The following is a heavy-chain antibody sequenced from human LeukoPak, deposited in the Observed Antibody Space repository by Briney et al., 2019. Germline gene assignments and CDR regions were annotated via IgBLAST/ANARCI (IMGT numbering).Heavy chain of an antibody. Sequence: ASVKVSCKASGYTFTSYDINWVRQAPGQGLEWMGIINPSGGSTSYAQKFQGRVTMTRDMSTSTVYMELSSLRSEDTAVYYCARGGLGSSWFLWGQGTLVTVSS. J-gene: IGHJ4*02. V-gene: IGHV1-46*01. D-gene: IGHD6-13*01. CDR3: ARGGLGSSWFL. CDR2: INPSGGST. CDR1: GYTFTSYD.